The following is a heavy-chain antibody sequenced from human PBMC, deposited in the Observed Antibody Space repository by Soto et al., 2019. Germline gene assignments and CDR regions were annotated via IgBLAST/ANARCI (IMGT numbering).Heavy chain of an antibody. CDR2: IYWDDDK. Sequence: SGPTLVNPTQTLTLTCTFSAFSLSTSGVGVGWIRQPPGKALEWLTFIYWDDDKRYSPSLKSRLTITKDTSKNQVVLTMTNMDPVDTATFYWARAVAVRITYCVDDWGEGTLVTV. CDR1: AFSLSTSGVG. CDR3: ARAVAVRITYCVDD. D-gene: IGHD2-21*01. V-gene: IGHV2-5*02. J-gene: IGHJ4*02.